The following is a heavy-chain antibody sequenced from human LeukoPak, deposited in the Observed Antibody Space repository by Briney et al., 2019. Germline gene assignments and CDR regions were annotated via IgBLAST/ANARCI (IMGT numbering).Heavy chain of an antibody. CDR2: INSDGSIT. V-gene: IGHV3-74*01. D-gene: IGHD1-26*01. CDR3: AKDSQSVGNTVPDS. CDR1: GFTFTTYW. Sequence: GGSLRLSCAASGFTFTTYWMHWVRQAPGKGLVWVSHINSDGSITSYADSVKGRFTISRDNAKNTLYLQMNSLRAEDTAVYFCAKDSQSVGNTVPDSWGQGTLVTVSS. J-gene: IGHJ4*02.